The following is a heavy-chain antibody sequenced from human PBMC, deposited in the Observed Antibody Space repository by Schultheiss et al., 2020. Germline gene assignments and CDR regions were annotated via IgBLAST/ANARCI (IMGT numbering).Heavy chain of an antibody. Sequence: GESLKISCKAAGYTFTSYDINWVRQATGQGLEWMGWMNPNSGNTGYAQKLQGRVTMTTDTSTSTAYMELRSLRSDDTAVYYCATTRWNDLFDYWGQGTLVTVSS. J-gene: IGHJ4*02. CDR3: ATTRWNDLFDY. V-gene: IGHV1-8*01. CDR1: GYTFTSYD. CDR2: MNPNSGNT. D-gene: IGHD1-1*01.